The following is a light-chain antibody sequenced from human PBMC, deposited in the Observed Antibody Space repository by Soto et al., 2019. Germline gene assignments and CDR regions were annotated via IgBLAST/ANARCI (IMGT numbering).Light chain of an antibody. Sequence: QSALTQPASVSGSPGQSITISCTGTSSDVGAYNYVSWYQQHPGKVPKVMIFDVSSRPSGVSNRFSGSKSGNTASLTISGLKTGDEADYYCSSYTTSRNVVFGGGTKLTVL. CDR2: DVS. J-gene: IGLJ2*01. CDR3: SSYTTSRNVV. CDR1: SSDVGAYNY. V-gene: IGLV2-14*03.